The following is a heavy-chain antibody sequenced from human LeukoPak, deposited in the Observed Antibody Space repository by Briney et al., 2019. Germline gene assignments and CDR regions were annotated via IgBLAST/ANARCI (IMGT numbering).Heavy chain of an antibody. Sequence: SETLSLTCAVYGGSFSGYYWSWIRQPPGKGLEWIGEINHSGSTNYNPSLKSRVTISVDTSKNQFSLKLSSVTAADTAVYYCARALAAVGSDYWGQGTLVTVSS. V-gene: IGHV4-34*01. CDR1: GGSFSGYY. D-gene: IGHD6-13*01. J-gene: IGHJ4*02. CDR2: INHSGST. CDR3: ARALAAVGSDY.